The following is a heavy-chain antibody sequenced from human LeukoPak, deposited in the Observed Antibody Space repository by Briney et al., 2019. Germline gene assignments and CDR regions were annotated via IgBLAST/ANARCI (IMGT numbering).Heavy chain of an antibody. V-gene: IGHV3-30*14. CDR2: ISYDGSNK. Sequence: GRSLRLSCAASGFTFSSYAMHWVRQAPGKGLEWVAVISYDGSNKYYADPVKGRFTISRDNSKNTLYLQMNSLRAEDTAVYYCARELPNYYDSSGYHDYYFDYWGQGTLVTVSS. CDR1: GFTFSSYA. D-gene: IGHD3-22*01. CDR3: ARELPNYYDSSGYHDYYFDY. J-gene: IGHJ4*02.